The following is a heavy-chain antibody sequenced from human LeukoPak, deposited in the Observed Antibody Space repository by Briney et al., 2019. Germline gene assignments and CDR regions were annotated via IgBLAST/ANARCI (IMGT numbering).Heavy chain of an antibody. CDR3: SKGWRSPYTCSRLYYYYGMDV. J-gene: IGHJ6*02. CDR1: GFTFDDYA. D-gene: IGHD6-13*01. Sequence: GGSLRLSCAASGFTFDDYAMHWVRQAPGKGLEWVSLISGDGGSTFYADSVRGRFTISRDNSKDSLYLQMNSLRTEDTALYYCSKGWRSPYTCSRLYYYYGMDVWGQGTTVTVSS. CDR2: ISGDGGST. V-gene: IGHV3-43*02.